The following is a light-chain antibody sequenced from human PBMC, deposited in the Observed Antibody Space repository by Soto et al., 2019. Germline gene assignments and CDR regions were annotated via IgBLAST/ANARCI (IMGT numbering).Light chain of an antibody. CDR2: GAS. CDR1: QSVGNNY. Sequence: EIVLTQSPGTLSLSPGERATLSCRASQSVGNNYLAWYQQKPGQAPRLVIHGASSRATGIPDRFSGSGSGTDFTHTISRLEPEDFAVYYCQQYFSSPLTFGGGTRVEIK. CDR3: QQYFSSPLT. V-gene: IGKV3-20*01. J-gene: IGKJ4*01.